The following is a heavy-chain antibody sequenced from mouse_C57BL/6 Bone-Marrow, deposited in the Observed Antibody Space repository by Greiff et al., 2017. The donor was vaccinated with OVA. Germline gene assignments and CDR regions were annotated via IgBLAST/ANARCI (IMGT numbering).Heavy chain of an antibody. D-gene: IGHD1-1*01. V-gene: IGHV1-15*01. J-gene: IGHJ1*03. CDR1: GYTFTDYE. Sequence: VKLQESGAELVRPGASVTLSCKASGYTFTDYEMHWVKQTPVHGLEWIGAIDPETGGTAYNQKFKGKAILTADKSSSTAYMELRSLTSEDSAVYYCTRGGSSYWYFDVWGTGTTVTVSS. CDR3: TRGGSSYWYFDV. CDR2: IDPETGGT.